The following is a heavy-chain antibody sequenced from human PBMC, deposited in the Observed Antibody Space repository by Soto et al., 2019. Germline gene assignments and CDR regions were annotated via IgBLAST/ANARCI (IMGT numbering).Heavy chain of an antibody. J-gene: IGHJ4*02. CDR1: GFTFSSYA. V-gene: IGHV3-23*01. CDR2: ISGSGGST. Sequence: EVQLLESGGGLVQPGGSLRLSCAASGFTFSSYAMSWVRQAPGKGLEWVSAISGSGGSTYYADSVKGRFTISRDNSKNTLYLKMNSLRAEDTAGYYCAKDLNRRRVLEWLSLDYWGQGTLVTVSS. D-gene: IGHD3-3*01. CDR3: AKDLNRRRVLEWLSLDY.